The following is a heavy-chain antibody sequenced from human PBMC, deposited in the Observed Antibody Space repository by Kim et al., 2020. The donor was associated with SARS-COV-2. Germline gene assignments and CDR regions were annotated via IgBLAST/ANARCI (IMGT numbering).Heavy chain of an antibody. CDR2: INAGNGNT. CDR3: ARSPALQQLGRGRDGMDV. Sequence: ASVKVSCKASGYTFTSYAMHWVRQAPGQRLEWMGWINAGNGNTKYSQKFQGRVTITRDTSASTAYMELSSLRSEDTAVYYCARSPALQQLGRGRDGMDVWGQGTTVTVSS. CDR1: GYTFTSYA. J-gene: IGHJ6*02. V-gene: IGHV1-3*01. D-gene: IGHD6-13*01.